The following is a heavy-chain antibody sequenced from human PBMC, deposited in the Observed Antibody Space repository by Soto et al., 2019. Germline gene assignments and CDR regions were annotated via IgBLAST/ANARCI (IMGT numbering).Heavy chain of an antibody. CDR3: AKDLKDPYYYYGMDV. Sequence: GSLRLSCVASGFSFGTYSMTWFRHFPGKGLEWVSTISGGIGSTYYADSVKGRFTISRDNSKNTLYLQMNSLRAEDTAVYYCAKDLKDPYYYYGMDVWGQGTTVTVSS. J-gene: IGHJ6*02. V-gene: IGHV3-23*01. D-gene: IGHD2-15*01. CDR1: GFSFGTYS. CDR2: ISGGIGST.